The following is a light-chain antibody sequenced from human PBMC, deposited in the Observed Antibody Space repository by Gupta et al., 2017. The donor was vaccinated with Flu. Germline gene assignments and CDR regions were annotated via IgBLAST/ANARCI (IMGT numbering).Light chain of an antibody. CDR2: SDP. CDR1: DDRTVN. J-gene: IGLJ1*01. Sequence: TCGSIDDRTVNGYWYLPGPGHAPLLFIYSDPTRPSAIPESVSGSSSANTATLTILRAQAGDEADYSCQVWDTSAYVFGTGTRVTVL. CDR3: QVWDTSAYV. V-gene: IGLV3-9*01.